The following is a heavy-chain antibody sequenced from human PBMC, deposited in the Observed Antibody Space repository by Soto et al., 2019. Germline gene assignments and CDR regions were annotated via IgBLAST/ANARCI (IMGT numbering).Heavy chain of an antibody. V-gene: IGHV3-74*01. Sequence: GGSLRLSCAASGFTFSSYWMHWVRQAPGKGLVWVSRINSDGSSTSYADSVKGRFTISRDNAKNTLYLQMNSLRGEDAAVYYCARDGYSGSYLGVFDIWGQGTMVTVSS. CDR3: ARDGYSGSYLGVFDI. CDR1: GFTFSSYW. D-gene: IGHD1-26*01. J-gene: IGHJ3*02. CDR2: INSDGSST.